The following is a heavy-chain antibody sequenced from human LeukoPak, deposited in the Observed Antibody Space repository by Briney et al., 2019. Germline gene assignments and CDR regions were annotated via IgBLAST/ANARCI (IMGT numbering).Heavy chain of an antibody. V-gene: IGHV1-2*02. CDR2: INPNSGGT. J-gene: IGHJ4*02. CDR3: ARELDYGGNRDSGFDY. D-gene: IGHD4-23*01. CDR1: GYTFTGYY. Sequence: ASVKVSCKASGYTFTGYYMHWVRQAPGQGREWMGWINPNSGGTNYAQKFQGRVTMARDTSISTAYMELSRLRSDDTAVYYCARELDYGGNRDSGFDYWGQGTLVTVSS.